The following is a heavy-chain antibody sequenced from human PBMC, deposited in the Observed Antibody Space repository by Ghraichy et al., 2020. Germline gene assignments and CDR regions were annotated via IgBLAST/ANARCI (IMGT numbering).Heavy chain of an antibody. CDR1: GFTFGSYS. V-gene: IGHV3-48*02. CDR2: ISSISTI. J-gene: IGHJ3*02. CDR3: ARGTGRGRDAFDI. Sequence: GGSLRLSCAASGFTFGSYSMNWVRQAPGKGLEWVSYISSISTIYNADSVKGRFTISRDIAKNSLYLQMNSLRDEDTAVYYCARGTGRGRDAFDIWGQGKMVTVSS. D-gene: IGHD1-1*01.